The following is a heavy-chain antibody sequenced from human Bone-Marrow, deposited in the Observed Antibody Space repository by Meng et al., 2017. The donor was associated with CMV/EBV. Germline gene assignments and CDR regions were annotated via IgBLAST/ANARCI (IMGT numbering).Heavy chain of an antibody. CDR1: GYTFTSYD. D-gene: IGHD6-6*01. Sequence: ASVKVSCKASGYTFTSYDINWVRQATGQGLEWMGWMNPNSGNTGYAQKFQGRVTMTRNTSISTAYMELSSLRSEDTAVYYCARGLPKLAARARYENYYYYLLAFFRQGNTVNVAS. CDR2: MNPNSGNT. CDR3: ARGLPKLAARARYENYYYYLLAF. J-gene: IGHJ6*02. V-gene: IGHV1-8*01.